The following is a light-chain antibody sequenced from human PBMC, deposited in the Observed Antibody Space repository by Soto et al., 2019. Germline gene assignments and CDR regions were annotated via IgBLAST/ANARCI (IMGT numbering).Light chain of an antibody. V-gene: IGLV2-14*01. Sequence: QSALAQPASVSGSPGQSITISCTGTGSDISAYNYASWYQQHPGKAPKLMIYEVGDRPSGLSNRFSGSKSGNTASLTISRLQAEDEADYYCSSYTSNNFYVFGTGTKVNAL. J-gene: IGLJ1*01. CDR3: SSYTSNNFYV. CDR1: GSDISAYNY. CDR2: EVG.